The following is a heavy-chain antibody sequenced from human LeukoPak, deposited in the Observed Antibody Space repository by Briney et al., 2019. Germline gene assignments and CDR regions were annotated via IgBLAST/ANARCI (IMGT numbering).Heavy chain of an antibody. V-gene: IGHV1-2*02. CDR3: ARGEKVATMIVTGY. Sequence: GASVKVSCKASGYTFTAYYMHWVLQAPGQGLEWMGWINSNSGGTNFAQKFQGRVTMTRDTSISTAYMELSSLRSDDTAVYYCARGEKVATMIVTGYWGQGTLVTVSS. CDR1: GYTFTAYY. D-gene: IGHD3-22*01. J-gene: IGHJ4*02. CDR2: INSNSGGT.